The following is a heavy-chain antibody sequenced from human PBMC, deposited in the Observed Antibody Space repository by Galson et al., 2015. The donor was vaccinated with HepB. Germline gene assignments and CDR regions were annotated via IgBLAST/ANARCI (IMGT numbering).Heavy chain of an antibody. CDR3: ARDLGSGRYPWDYHYGMDV. CDR2: IDYTGNP. Sequence: LSLTCTISGGSISTYYWTWIRQPPGKGLEWIGYIDYTGNPNYDHSLKSRVSISLDKSRNQFSLRLTSVTAADTAVYYCARDLGSGRYPWDYHYGMDVWGLGTTVNVAS. V-gene: IGHV4-59*01. CDR1: GGSISTYY. J-gene: IGHJ6*02. D-gene: IGHD1-26*01.